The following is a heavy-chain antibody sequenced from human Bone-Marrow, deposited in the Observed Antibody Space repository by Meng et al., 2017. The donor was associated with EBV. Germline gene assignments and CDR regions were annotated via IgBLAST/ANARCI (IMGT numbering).Heavy chain of an antibody. J-gene: IGHJ4*02. D-gene: IGHD5-24*01. CDR3: ARVRSVATITLFDY. V-gene: IGHV4-34*01. CDR2: INHSGST. CDR1: GGSFSGYY. Sequence: QVLRQQWGAGRLQPSRTLSLPCDVYGGSFSGYYWSWIRQPPGKGLEWIGEINHSGSTNYNPSLKSRVTISVDTSKNQFSLKLSSVTAADTAVYYCARVRSVATITLFDYWGQGTLVTVSS.